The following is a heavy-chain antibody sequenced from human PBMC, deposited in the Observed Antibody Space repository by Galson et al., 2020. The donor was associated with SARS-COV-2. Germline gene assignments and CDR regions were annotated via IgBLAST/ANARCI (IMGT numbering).Heavy chain of an antibody. Sequence: LSLTCAASGFTFTTYPMSWVRQAAGKGLEWVALISSDGSDEYYADSVKGRFTISRDSSMNTLFLQLNSLRGEDTAVYFCARDVGSYVAGADGIYFYGMDVWGQGTTVTVSS. D-gene: IGHD6-13*01. CDR1: GFTFTTYP. J-gene: IGHJ6*02. V-gene: IGHV3-30*04. CDR3: ARDVGSYVAGADGIYFYGMDV. CDR2: ISSDGSDE.